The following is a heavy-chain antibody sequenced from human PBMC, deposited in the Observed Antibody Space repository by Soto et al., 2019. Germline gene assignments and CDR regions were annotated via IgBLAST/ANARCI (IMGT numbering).Heavy chain of an antibody. J-gene: IGHJ4*02. CDR2: ISAYNGNT. CDR3: ARDAVAGSFDY. V-gene: IGHV1-18*04. Sequence: ASVKVSCKASGYTFTGYYMHWVRQAPGQGLEWMGWISAYNGNTNYAQKLQGRVTMTTDTSTSTAYMELRSLRSDDTAVYYCARDAVAGSFDYWGQGTLVTVSS. D-gene: IGHD6-19*01. CDR1: GYTFTGYY.